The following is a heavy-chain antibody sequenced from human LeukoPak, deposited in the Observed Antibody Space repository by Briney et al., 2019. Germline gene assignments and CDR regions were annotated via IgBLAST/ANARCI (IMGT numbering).Heavy chain of an antibody. D-gene: IGHD6-19*01. J-gene: IGHJ3*02. CDR2: IYYSGSP. V-gene: IGHV4-59*08. CDR1: GGSISSYY. Sequence: PSETPSLTCTVSGGSISSYYWNWIRQPPGKGLECIGYIYYSGSPSYNPSLRSRVTISVDTSKNQFSLKLSSVTAADTAVYYCARRLANSSGHRDAFDIWGQGTMVTVSS. CDR3: ARRLANSSGHRDAFDI.